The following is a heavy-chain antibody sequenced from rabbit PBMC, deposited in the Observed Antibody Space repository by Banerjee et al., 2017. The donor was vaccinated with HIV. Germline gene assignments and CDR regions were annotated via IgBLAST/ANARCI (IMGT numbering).Heavy chain of an antibody. CDR2: IAAGKGTT. D-gene: IGHD4-2*01. CDR3: ARDAGYAGSNL. V-gene: IGHV1S40*01. Sequence: QSLEESGGDLVKPEGSLTLTCKASGFSFSRAYDMCWVRQAPGKGLEWIGCIAAGKGTTDYASWVSGRFTISSDNAQNIVHLQMTSLTAADTATYFCARDAGYAGSNLWGPGTLVTVS. J-gene: IGHJ4*01. CDR1: GFSFSRAYD.